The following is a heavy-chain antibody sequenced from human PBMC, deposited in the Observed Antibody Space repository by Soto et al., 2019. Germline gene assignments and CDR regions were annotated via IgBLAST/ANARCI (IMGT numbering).Heavy chain of an antibody. J-gene: IGHJ4*02. D-gene: IGHD2-2*01. V-gene: IGHV3-23*01. CDR1: GFTFSSYA. CDR3: VKIPRLGYCSSTSCYYFDY. Sequence: GGSLRLSCAASGFTFSSYAMSWVRQAPGKGLKWVSAISGSGGSTYYADSVKGRFTISRDNSKNTLYLQMNSLRVGDTAVFYFVKIPRLGYCSSTSCYYFDYWGQGTLVTVSS. CDR2: ISGSGGST.